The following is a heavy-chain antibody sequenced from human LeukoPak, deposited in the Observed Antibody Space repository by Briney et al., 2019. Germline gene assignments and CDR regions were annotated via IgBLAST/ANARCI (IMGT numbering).Heavy chain of an antibody. J-gene: IGHJ6*03. D-gene: IGHD6-19*01. CDR1: GFTFSSYW. Sequence: PGGSLRLSCAASGFTFSSYWMSWVRQAPGKGLEWVANIKQDGSEKYYVDSVKGRFTISRDNAKNSLYLQMNSLRAEDTAVYYCARGIAVKIYYYYMDVWGKGTTVTVSS. CDR3: ARGIAVKIYYYYMDV. CDR2: IKQDGSEK. V-gene: IGHV3-7*01.